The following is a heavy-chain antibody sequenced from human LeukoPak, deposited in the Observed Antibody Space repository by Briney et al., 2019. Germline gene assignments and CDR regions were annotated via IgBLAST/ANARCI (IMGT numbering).Heavy chain of an antibody. CDR1: GGSISSGGYY. CDR3: ARERGPNYYGSGSYYTGLCDY. D-gene: IGHD3-10*01. V-gene: IGHV4-31*03. J-gene: IGHJ4*02. CDR2: IYYSGST. Sequence: SETLSLTCTVSGGSISSGGYYWSWIRQHPGKGLEWIGYIYYSGSTYYNPSPKSRVTISVDTSKNQFSLKLSSVTAADTAVYYCARERGPNYYGSGSYYTGLCDYWGQGTLVTVSS.